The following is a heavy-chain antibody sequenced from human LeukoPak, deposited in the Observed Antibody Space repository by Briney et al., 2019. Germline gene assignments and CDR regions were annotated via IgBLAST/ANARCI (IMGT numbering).Heavy chain of an antibody. CDR3: ARGEGRHHYFDY. V-gene: IGHV3-33*01. CDR1: GFTFSSYG. J-gene: IGHJ4*02. CDR2: IWYDGSNK. Sequence: GGFLRLSCAASGFTFSSYGMPWVRQAPGKGLEWVAVIWYDGSNKYYADSVKGRFTISRDNSKNTLYLQMNSLRAEDTAVYYCARGEGRHHYFDYWGQGTLVTVSS.